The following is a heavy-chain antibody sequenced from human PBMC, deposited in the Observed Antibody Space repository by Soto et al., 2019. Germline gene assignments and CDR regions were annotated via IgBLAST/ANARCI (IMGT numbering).Heavy chain of an antibody. Sequence: SETLSLTCAVYGGSFSGYYWSWIRQPPGKGLEWIGEINHSGSTNYNPSLKSRVTISVDTSKNQFSLKLSSVTAADTAVYYCAIARIGYSYGYRLVPWGQGTLVTVSS. CDR1: GGSFSGYY. CDR2: INHSGST. CDR3: AIARIGYSYGYRLVP. J-gene: IGHJ5*02. V-gene: IGHV4-34*01. D-gene: IGHD5-18*01.